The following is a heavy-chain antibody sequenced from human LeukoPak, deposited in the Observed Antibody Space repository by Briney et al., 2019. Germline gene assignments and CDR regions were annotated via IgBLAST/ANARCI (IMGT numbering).Heavy chain of an antibody. V-gene: IGHV3-15*01. Sequence: GGSLRLSCAASGFTFSNAWLTWVRQTPGKGLECIGRIKSKNDGGTIDYVESVKGRFTISRDDSKNTLYLQMNSLKTEDTGVYFCTHWYAPWGQGTLVTVSS. CDR3: THWYAP. CDR1: GFTFSNAW. CDR2: IKSKNDGGTI. J-gene: IGHJ5*02.